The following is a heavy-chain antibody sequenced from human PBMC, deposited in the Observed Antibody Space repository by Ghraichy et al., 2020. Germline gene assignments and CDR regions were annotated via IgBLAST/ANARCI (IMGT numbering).Heavy chain of an antibody. D-gene: IGHD7-27*01. V-gene: IGHV3-7*03. CDR2: MAQDGSQT. Sequence: GESLRLSCAASGFSFSIYWMTWVRQAPGKGLEWVATMAQDGSQTYYLDSVKGRFTISRDNAKDSLFMQMDSLRAEDTAVYYCARENWGKWDYWGQESRSSSPQ. J-gene: IGHJ4*01. CDR3: ARENWGKWDY. CDR1: GFSFSIYW.